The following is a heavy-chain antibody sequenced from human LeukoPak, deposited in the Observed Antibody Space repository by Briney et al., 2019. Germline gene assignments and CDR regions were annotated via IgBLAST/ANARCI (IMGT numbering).Heavy chain of an antibody. V-gene: IGHV3-48*03. J-gene: IGHJ4*02. CDR2: ISSVSTI. Sequence: GGSLRLPCAASGFTFSNYEMNWVRQAPGKGLEWLSYISSVSTIYSADSVRGRFTLSRDNAKNSLYLQMNSLRAEDTAVYYCARLNLGYGYFLEATKRDYWGQGTLVTVSS. D-gene: IGHD5-18*01. CDR3: ARLNLGYGYFLEATKRDY. CDR1: GFTFSNYE.